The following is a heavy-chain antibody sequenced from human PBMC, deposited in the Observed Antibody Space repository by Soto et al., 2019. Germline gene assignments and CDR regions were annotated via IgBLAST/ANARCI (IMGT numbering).Heavy chain of an antibody. CDR3: ASRTSDFWSGYHDDAFDI. CDR2: ISAYNGNT. D-gene: IGHD3-3*01. Sequence: QVQLVQSGAEVKKPGASGKVSCKASGYTFTSYGISWVRQAPGQGLEWMGWISAYNGNTNYAQKLQGRVTMTTDTSTSTAYMELRSLRSDDTAVYYCASRTSDFWSGYHDDAFDIWGQGTMVTVSS. CDR1: GYTFTSYG. J-gene: IGHJ3*02. V-gene: IGHV1-18*01.